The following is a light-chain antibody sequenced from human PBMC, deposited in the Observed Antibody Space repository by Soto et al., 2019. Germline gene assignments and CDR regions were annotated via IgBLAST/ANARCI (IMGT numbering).Light chain of an antibody. J-gene: IGLJ1*01. CDR1: SSDVGAYNY. CDR3: CSYAGSQV. CDR2: EVS. V-gene: IGLV2-8*01. Sequence: QSALTQPPSASGSPGQSVTISCTGTSSDVGAYNYVSWYQQYPGKAPKLMIYEVSKRPSGVPDRFSGSKSGKTASLTVSGLQPEDEADYYCCSYAGSQVFGTGTKVTVL.